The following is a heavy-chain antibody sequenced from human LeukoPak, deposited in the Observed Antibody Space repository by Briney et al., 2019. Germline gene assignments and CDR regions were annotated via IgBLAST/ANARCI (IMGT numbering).Heavy chain of an antibody. V-gene: IGHV4-4*09. D-gene: IGHD2-2*01. J-gene: IGHJ4*02. CDR1: GVSLSSHL. CDR2: ISDSGST. CDR3: ARGVPAAPIDY. Sequence: SGTLSLTRTVSGVSLSSHLWSWIRPPPGKGLEGIGDISDSGSTNHNPSLKCRVTMSVDTSKNQFSLKRSSVTAADTAVYYWARGVPAAPIDYWGQGTLVTVSS.